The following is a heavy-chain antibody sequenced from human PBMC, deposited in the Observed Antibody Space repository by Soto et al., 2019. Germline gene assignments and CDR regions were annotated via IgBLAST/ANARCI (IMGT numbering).Heavy chain of an antibody. V-gene: IGHV1-69*12. CDR2: IMPVFATP. D-gene: IGHD3-3*02. J-gene: IGHJ6*02. CDR3: ARDKDRQQLGGNYYYILDV. Sequence: QVQLVQSGAEVKKPGSSVKVSCKASGGTFSTSAISWVRQAPGQGLEWVGGIMPVFATPDYAQKSQGRVTMTVDESTTTAYLELTSLRTDDTAVHYCARDKDRQQLGGNYYYILDVWGQGTAITVSS. CDR1: GGTFSTSA.